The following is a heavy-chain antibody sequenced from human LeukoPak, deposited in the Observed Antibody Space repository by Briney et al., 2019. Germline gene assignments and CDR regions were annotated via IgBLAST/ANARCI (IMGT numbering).Heavy chain of an antibody. CDR1: GFTFSYYW. J-gene: IGHJ4*02. Sequence: GGSLRLSCAASGFTFSYYWMTWVRQAPGKGLEWVANINQDGSEKYYVDSVKGRFTISRDKDKSSLYLQMSSLAADDTAVYYCARGLALGLTVTPKAFDYWGQGTLVTVSS. D-gene: IGHD4-11*01. V-gene: IGHV3-7*01. CDR2: INQDGSEK. CDR3: ARGLALGLTVTPKAFDY.